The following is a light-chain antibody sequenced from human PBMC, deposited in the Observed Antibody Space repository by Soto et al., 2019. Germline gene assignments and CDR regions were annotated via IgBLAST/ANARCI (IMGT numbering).Light chain of an antibody. CDR2: DVN. CDR1: SVDVGGFEY. Sequence: QSVLTQPASVSGSPGQSIAISCTGTSVDVGGFEYVSWYQQHPGKVPKLMIYDVNNRPSGVSNRFSGSKSGNTASLTISGLQAEDEADYFCSSYTSSNTYVFVTGTKVTVL. CDR3: SSYTSSNTYV. V-gene: IGLV2-14*03. J-gene: IGLJ1*01.